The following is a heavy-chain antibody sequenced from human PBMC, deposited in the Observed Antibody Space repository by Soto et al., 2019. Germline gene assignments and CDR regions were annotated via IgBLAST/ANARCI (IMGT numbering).Heavy chain of an antibody. J-gene: IGHJ4*02. CDR2: IYRTGTS. Sequence: SETLSLTGGVSNISISSGDYGGWIRQSLGKGLEWIVSIYRTGTSSYNPTLTSQVQISVDPSKYHSSLMLTSVTAADTAVYYCSRTHRGSYYSVFNYWGRGSLVTVSS. D-gene: IGHD1-26*01. CDR1: NISISSGDY. CDR3: SRTHRGSYYSVFNY. V-gene: IGHV4-38-2*01.